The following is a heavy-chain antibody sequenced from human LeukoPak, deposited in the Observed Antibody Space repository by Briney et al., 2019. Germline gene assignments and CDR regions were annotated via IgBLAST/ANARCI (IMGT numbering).Heavy chain of an antibody. CDR2: MNPNSGNT. J-gene: IGHJ4*02. CDR1: GYTFTSYD. D-gene: IGHD3-10*01. V-gene: IGHV1-8*03. CDR3: ARGQYDYGSGSGDYFDY. Sequence: ASEKVSCKASGYTFTSYDINWVRQATGQGLEWMGWMNPNSGNTGYAQKFQGRVTITRNTSISTAYMELSSLRSEDTAVYYCARGQYDYGSGSGDYFDYWGQGTLVTVSS.